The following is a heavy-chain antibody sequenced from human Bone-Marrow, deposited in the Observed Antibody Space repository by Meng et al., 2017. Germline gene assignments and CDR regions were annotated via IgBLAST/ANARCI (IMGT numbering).Heavy chain of an antibody. CDR1: GGTFSSYA. Sequence: QVQRVQAGAEVEKPVAAVKVSCKASGGTFSSYAISWVRQAPGQGLEWMGGIIPIFGTANYEQKFQGRVTITADKSTSTAYMELSSLRSEATAVYYCARDGLGNWNYIDYWGQGTLVTVSS. CDR3: ARDGLGNWNYIDY. V-gene: IGHV1-69*06. J-gene: IGHJ4*02. CDR2: IIPIFGTA. D-gene: IGHD1-20*01.